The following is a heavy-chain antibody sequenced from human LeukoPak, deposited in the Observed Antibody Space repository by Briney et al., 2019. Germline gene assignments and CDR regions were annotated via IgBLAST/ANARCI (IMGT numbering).Heavy chain of an antibody. CDR2: INHSGST. Sequence: SDTLSLTCAVYGGSFRGYFWSWIREPPGKALEWMGEINHSGSTNYTPSLKSRVTISVDTSKNQFSLKLSSVTAADTAVHYCARGDSSSWYRTSYFDYWGQGTLVTVSS. CDR1: GGSFRGYF. D-gene: IGHD6-13*01. V-gene: IGHV4-34*01. CDR3: ARGDSSSWYRTSYFDY. J-gene: IGHJ4*02.